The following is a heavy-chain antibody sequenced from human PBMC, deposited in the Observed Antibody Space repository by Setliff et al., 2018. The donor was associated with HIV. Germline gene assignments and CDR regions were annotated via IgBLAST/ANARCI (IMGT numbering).Heavy chain of an antibody. CDR2: IIHSGGT. CDR3: ARGGLGVVGAIDY. V-gene: IGHV4-34*01. J-gene: IGHJ4*02. D-gene: IGHD2-15*01. CDR1: GGSFSGYY. Sequence: SSETLSLTCAVYGGSFSGYYWTWIRQPPGRGLEWIGEIIHSGGTNYNRSLKSRVTISVDTSKNQFSLNLSSVTAADTAVYYCARGGLGVVGAIDYWSQGTPVTVSS.